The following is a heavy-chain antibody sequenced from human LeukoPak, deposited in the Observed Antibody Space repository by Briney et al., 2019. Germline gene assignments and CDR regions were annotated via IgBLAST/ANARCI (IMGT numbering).Heavy chain of an antibody. CDR2: IYPGDSDT. CDR1: GYSITSYW. Sequence: PGASMKISSNCSGYSITSYWSGWVRQMPGKSLERMWIIYPGDSDTRYSPSFQGQVTISADKSISTAYLQWSSLKASDTAMYYCARWGYCSGGSCPVLRYWGQGTLVTVSS. CDR3: ARWGYCSGGSCPVLRY. J-gene: IGHJ4*02. V-gene: IGHV5-51*01. D-gene: IGHD2-15*01.